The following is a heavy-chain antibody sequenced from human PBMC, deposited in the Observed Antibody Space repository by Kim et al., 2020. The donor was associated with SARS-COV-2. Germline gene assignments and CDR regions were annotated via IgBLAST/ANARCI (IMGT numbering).Heavy chain of an antibody. J-gene: IGHJ6*02. D-gene: IGHD3-16*01. V-gene: IGHV1-69*01. CDR2: A. CDR3: ARGGDYYGMDV. Sequence: ANYAQKIQGRVTITADESTSTAYMELSSLRSEDTAVYYCARGGDYYGMDVWGQGTTVTVSS.